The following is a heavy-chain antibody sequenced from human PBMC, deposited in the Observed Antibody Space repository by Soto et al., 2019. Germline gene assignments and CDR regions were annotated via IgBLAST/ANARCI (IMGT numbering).Heavy chain of an antibody. J-gene: IGHJ4*02. CDR3: TTSPRAQY. CDR1: GFTCTNAW. Sequence: EVQLVESGGGLVKPGGSLGLSCAVSGFTCTNAWMSWVRHAPGQGLEWVGRIKSKTDGRTTDHAASVKGRFTISRDDSTHTLYLQMDSLKIEDTAMYYCTTSPRAQYWGQGTLVSVSS. V-gene: IGHV3-15*01. CDR2: IKSKTDGRTT.